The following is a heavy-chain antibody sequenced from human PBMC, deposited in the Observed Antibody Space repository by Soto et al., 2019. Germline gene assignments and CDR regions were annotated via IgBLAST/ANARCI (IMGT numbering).Heavy chain of an antibody. CDR1: GGSISSGGYS. D-gene: IGHD6-13*01. CDR3: AREVAEAGFYFDY. V-gene: IGHV4-30-2*01. Sequence: PSETLSLTCAVSGGSISSGGYSWSWIRQPPGKGLEWIGYIYHSGSTYYNPSLKSRVTISVDRSKNQFSLKLSSVTAADTAVYYCAREVAEAGFYFDYWGQGTLVTVSS. CDR2: IYHSGST. J-gene: IGHJ4*02.